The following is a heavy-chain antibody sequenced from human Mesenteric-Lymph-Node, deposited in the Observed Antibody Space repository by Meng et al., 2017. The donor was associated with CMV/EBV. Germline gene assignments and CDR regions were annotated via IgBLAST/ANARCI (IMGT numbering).Heavy chain of an antibody. CDR3: AKGKVSRCSSTSCWVWFDP. V-gene: IGHV3-23*01. J-gene: IGHJ5*02. CDR2: ISGSGGST. CDR1: FSSYA. Sequence: FSSYAMSWVRQAPGKGLEWVSAISGSGGSTYYADSVKGRFTISRDNSKNTLYLQMNSLRAEDTAVYYCAKGKVSRCSSTSCWVWFDPWGQGTLVTVSS. D-gene: IGHD2-2*01.